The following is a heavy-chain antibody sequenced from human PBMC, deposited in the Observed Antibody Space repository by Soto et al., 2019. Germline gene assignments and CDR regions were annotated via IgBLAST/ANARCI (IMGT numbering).Heavy chain of an antibody. V-gene: IGHV3-33*01. CDR2: IWYDGRNK. Sequence: QVQLVESGGGVVQPGRSLRLSCAASGFTFSSYGMHWVRQAPGKGLEWVAVIWYDGRNKYYVDSVKGRFTISRDNSKNTLYLKMNSLRAEDTAVYYCARDHHVVVPAALFDYWGQGTLVTVSS. CDR3: ARDHHVVVPAALFDY. CDR1: GFTFSSYG. J-gene: IGHJ4*02. D-gene: IGHD2-2*01.